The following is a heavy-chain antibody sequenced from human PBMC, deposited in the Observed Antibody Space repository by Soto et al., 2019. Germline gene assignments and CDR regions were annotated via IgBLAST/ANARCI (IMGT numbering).Heavy chain of an antibody. D-gene: IGHD3-10*01. Sequence: QVQLQESGPGLVKPSQTLSLTCTVSGGSISSGGYYWSWIRQHPGKGLEWIGYIYYSGSTYYNPSLKSRVTISVDTSKNQFSLKLSSVTAADTAVYYCARDSDYGAGYGMDVWGQGTTVTVSS. CDR3: ARDSDYGAGYGMDV. CDR2: IYYSGST. V-gene: IGHV4-31*03. CDR1: GGSISSGGYY. J-gene: IGHJ6*02.